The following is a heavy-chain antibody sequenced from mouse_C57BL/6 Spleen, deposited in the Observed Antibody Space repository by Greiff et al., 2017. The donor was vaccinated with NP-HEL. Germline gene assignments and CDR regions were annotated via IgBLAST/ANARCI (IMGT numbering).Heavy chain of an antibody. CDR2: ISYDGSN. V-gene: IGHV3-6*01. J-gene: IGHJ2*01. CDR3: ASSVVAWYFDY. CDR1: GYSITSGYY. Sequence: VQLQQSGPGLVKPSQSLSLTCSVTGYSITSGYYWNWIRQFPGNKLEWMGYISYDGSNNYNPSLKNRISITRDTSKNQFFLKLNSVTTEDTATYYCASSVVAWYFDYWGQGTTLTVSS. D-gene: IGHD1-1*01.